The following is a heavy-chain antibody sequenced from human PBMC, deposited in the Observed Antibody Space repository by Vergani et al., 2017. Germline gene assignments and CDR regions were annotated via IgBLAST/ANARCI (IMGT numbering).Heavy chain of an antibody. D-gene: IGHD6-13*01. CDR3: ARGRIAAAGTFWFDP. J-gene: IGHJ5*02. Sequence: QVQLVQSGAEVKKPGSSVKVSCKASGGTFSSYAISWVRQAPGQGLEWMGRIIPILGIANYAQKFQGRVTITADKSTSTAYMELSSLRSEDTAVYYCARGRIAAAGTFWFDPWGQGTLVTVSS. CDR2: IIPILGIA. V-gene: IGHV1-69*04. CDR1: GGTFSSYA.